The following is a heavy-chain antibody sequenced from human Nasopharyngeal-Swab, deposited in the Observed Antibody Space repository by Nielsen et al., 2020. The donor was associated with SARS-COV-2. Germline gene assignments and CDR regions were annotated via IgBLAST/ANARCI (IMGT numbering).Heavy chain of an antibody. V-gene: IGHV3-7*01. D-gene: IGHD3-3*01. Sequence: GESLKISCAASGFTFSNYWMHWVRQVPGKGLEWVANIKQDASEMYYVDSVKGRFTISRDNAKNSLYLQMNSLRAEDTAVYFCARGRPLGGYYFGYFDYWGQGTLVTVSS. CDR2: IKQDASEM. J-gene: IGHJ4*02. CDR1: GFTFSNYW. CDR3: ARGRPLGGYYFGYFDY.